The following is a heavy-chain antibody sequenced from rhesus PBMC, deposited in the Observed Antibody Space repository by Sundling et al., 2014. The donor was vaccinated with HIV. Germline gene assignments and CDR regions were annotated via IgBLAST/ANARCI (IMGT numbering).Heavy chain of an antibody. V-gene: IGHV3-100*01. CDR1: GFTFSSYI. J-gene: IGHJ4*01. CDR2: ISESGGSI. D-gene: IGHD4-29*01. CDR3: TRYTVAGSFDY. Sequence: EVQLVESGGGLVKPGGSLRLSCVASGFTFSSYIMHWVRQAPGKGLEWVSVISESGGSIYYADSVKGRFTISRDNAKNSVFLQMNSLRAEDTAVYYCTRYTVAGSFDYWGQGVLVTVSS.